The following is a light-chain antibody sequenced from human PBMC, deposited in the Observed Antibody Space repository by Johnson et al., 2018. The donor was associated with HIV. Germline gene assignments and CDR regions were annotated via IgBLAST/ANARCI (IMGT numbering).Light chain of an antibody. Sequence: QSVLTQPPSVSAAPGQKVTISCSGSSSNIENNYVSWYQQLPGTAPKVLIYENNKRPSGIPDRISGSKSGPSATLGIAGLQTGDEADYYCGTWDSSLNVEVFGTGTRVTVL. CDR2: ENN. V-gene: IGLV1-51*02. CDR1: SSNIENNY. CDR3: GTWDSSLNVEV. J-gene: IGLJ1*01.